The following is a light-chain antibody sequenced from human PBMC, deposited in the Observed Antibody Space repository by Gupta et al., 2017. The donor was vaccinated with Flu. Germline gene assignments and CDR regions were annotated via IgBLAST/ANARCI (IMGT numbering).Light chain of an antibody. CDR1: QSTSTY. CDR2: AAS. V-gene: IGKV1-39*01. J-gene: IGKJ1*01. CDR3: QQSYSVPWT. Sequence: DIQMTQSPSSLSASIGDRVTITCRASQSTSTYLNWYQQQPGKAPKLLIYAASSLQSGVPSRFSGSGSVTDFTLTITSLQSEDFATYYCQQSYSVPWTFGQGTKVEIK.